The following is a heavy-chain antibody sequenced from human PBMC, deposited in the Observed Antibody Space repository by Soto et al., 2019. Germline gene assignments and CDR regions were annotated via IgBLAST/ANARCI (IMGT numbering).Heavy chain of an antibody. CDR2: INAHQGNT. CDR3: ARVKAYFDVLTGIQFDS. J-gene: IGHJ4*02. D-gene: IGHD3-9*01. CDR1: GYTFTNYG. Sequence: QVQLVQSGADVKKPGASVKVSCKASGYTFTNYGISWVRQAPGQGLEWMGWINAHQGNTNYAQKVQGRVTMTTDTSASTAYIELRSLRSDDTAVYYCARVKAYFDVLTGIQFDSWGQGTLVTVSS. V-gene: IGHV1-18*01.